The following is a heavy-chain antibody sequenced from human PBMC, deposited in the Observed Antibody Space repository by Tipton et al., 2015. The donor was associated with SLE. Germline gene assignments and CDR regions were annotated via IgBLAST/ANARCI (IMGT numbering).Heavy chain of an antibody. Sequence: TLSLTCTVSGGSISSYYWSWIRQPPGKGLEWIGYIYTSGSTNYNPSLKSRVTISVDTSKNQFSLKLSSVTAADTAVYYCAMGGSGWYSARYWGQGTLVTVSS. CDR3: AMGGSGWYSARY. J-gene: IGHJ4*02. D-gene: IGHD6-19*01. V-gene: IGHV4-59*01. CDR1: GGSISSYY. CDR2: IYTSGST.